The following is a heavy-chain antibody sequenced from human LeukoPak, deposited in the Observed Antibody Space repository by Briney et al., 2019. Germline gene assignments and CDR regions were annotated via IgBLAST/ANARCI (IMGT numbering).Heavy chain of an antibody. Sequence: GALRLSCAASGFTFSDHYMDWVRQAPGKGLEWVGRTRNKANSYTTEYAASVKGRFTISRDDSKNSLYLQMNSLKTEDTAVYYCARDGEWELRYFDYWGQGTLVTVSS. CDR3: ARDGEWELRYFDY. CDR1: GFTFSDHY. CDR2: TRNKANSYTT. D-gene: IGHD1-26*01. V-gene: IGHV3-72*01. J-gene: IGHJ4*02.